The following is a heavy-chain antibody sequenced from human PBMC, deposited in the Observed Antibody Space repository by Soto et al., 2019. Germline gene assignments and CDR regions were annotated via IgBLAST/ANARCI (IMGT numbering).Heavy chain of an antibody. CDR1: GYSFTSYW. CDR2: IYPGDSDT. J-gene: IGHJ6*02. V-gene: IGHV5-51*01. D-gene: IGHD1-26*01. CDR3: ARHVRVGAYYYGMDV. Sequence: GESLKISCKGSGYSFTSYWIGWVRQMPGKGLEWMGIIYPGDSDTRYSPSFQGQVTISADKSISTAYLQWSSLKASDTAMYYCARHVRVGAYYYGMDVWGQWTTVTVSS.